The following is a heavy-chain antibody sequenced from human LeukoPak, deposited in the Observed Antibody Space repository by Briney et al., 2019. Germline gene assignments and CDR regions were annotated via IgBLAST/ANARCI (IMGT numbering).Heavy chain of an antibody. J-gene: IGHJ5*02. D-gene: IGHD3-9*01. CDR1: GGSISSYY. V-gene: IGHV4-59*01. CDR3: SRSRDILTGYYVNWFDP. CDR2: IYYSGST. Sequence: PSETLSLTCTVSGGSISSYYWSWIRQPPGKGLEWIGYIYYSGSTNYNPSLKSRVTISVDTSKNQFSLKLSSVTAADTAVYYCSRSRDILTGYYVNWFDPWGQGTLVTVSS.